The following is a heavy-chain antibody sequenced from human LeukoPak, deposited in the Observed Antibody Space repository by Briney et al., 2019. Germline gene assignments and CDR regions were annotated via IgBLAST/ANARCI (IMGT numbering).Heavy chain of an antibody. J-gene: IGHJ5*02. CDR2: IIPIFGTA. Sequence: SVKVSCKASGGTFSSYAISWLGQAPGQGLEGMGGIIPIFGTANYAQKFQGRVTITTDESTSTAYMELSSLRSEDTAVYYCARVPVGGNWFDPWGQGTLVPVSS. CDR3: ARVPVGGNWFDP. CDR1: GGTFSSYA. V-gene: IGHV1-69*05. D-gene: IGHD1-26*01.